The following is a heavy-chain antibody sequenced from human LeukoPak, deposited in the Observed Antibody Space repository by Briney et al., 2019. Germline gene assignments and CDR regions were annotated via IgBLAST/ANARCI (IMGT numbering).Heavy chain of an antibody. Sequence: ASVKVSCKASGYTFTSYYMHWVRQAPGQGLEWMGIINPSGGSTSYAQKFQGRVTMTRDTSTSTAYMELSSLRSEDTAVYYCARERGLYYDSSVFDYWGQGTLVTVSS. CDR1: GYTFTSYY. CDR2: INPSGGST. CDR3: ARERGLYYDSSVFDY. D-gene: IGHD3-22*01. J-gene: IGHJ4*02. V-gene: IGHV1-46*01.